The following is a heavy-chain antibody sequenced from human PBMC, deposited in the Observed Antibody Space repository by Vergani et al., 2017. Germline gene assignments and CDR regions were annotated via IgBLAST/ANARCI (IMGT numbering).Heavy chain of an antibody. CDR3: ASSRDSTYYDFWSGRQAFDI. CDR1: GYSFTSYW. CDR2: IYPGDSDT. J-gene: IGHJ3*02. Sequence: EVQLVQSGAEVKKPGESLKISCKGSGYSFTSYWIGWVRQMPGNGLEWMGIIYPGDSDTRYSPSFQGQVTISADKSISTAYLQWSSLKASDTAMYYCASSRDSTYYDFWSGRQAFDIWGQGTMVTVSS. D-gene: IGHD3-3*01. V-gene: IGHV5-51*03.